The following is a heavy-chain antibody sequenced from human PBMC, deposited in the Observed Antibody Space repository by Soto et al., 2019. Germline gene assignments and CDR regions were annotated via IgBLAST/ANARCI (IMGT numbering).Heavy chain of an antibody. CDR1: GGSISSYY. CDR2: IYYSGST. J-gene: IGHJ5*02. V-gene: IGHV4-59*01. CDR3: AGGVGEGWFDP. D-gene: IGHD4-17*01. Sequence: QVQPQESGPGLVKPSETLSLTCTVSGGSISSYYWSWIRQPPGKGLEWIGYIYYSGSTNYNPSLKSRVTISVDTSKNQFSLKLSSVTAADTAVYYCAGGVGEGWFDPWGQGTLVTVSS.